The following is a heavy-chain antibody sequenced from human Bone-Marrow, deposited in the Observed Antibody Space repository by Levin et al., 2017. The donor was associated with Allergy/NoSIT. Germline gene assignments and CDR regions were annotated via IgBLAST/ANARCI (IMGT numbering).Heavy chain of an antibody. Sequence: ASVKVSCKASGYTFTSYGISWVRQAPGQGLEWMGWISAYNGNTNYAQKLQGRVTMTTDTSTSTAYMELRSLRSDDTAVYYCARGNRFLGYCSGGSCYPIFDYWGQGTLVTVSS. J-gene: IGHJ4*02. CDR1: GYTFTSYG. CDR3: ARGNRFLGYCSGGSCYPIFDY. CDR2: ISAYNGNT. D-gene: IGHD2-15*01. V-gene: IGHV1-18*01.